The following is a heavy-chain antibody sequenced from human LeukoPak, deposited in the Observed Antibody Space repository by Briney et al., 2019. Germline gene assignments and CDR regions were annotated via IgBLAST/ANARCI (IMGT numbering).Heavy chain of an antibody. CDR2: ISSSSTYI. Sequence: GRSLGLSCAASGFTFSTYSMNWVRQAPGKGLEWVSSISSSSTYIYYADSVKGRFTISRDNSKNTLYLQMNSLRAEDTAVYYCAKDYYGSGSYYDYWGQGTLVTVSS. J-gene: IGHJ4*02. D-gene: IGHD3-10*01. CDR3: AKDYYGSGSYYDY. V-gene: IGHV3-21*04. CDR1: GFTFSTYS.